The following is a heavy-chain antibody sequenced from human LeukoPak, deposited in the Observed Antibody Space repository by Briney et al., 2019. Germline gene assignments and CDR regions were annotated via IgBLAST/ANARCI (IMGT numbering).Heavy chain of an antibody. CDR2: IWYDGSNK. CDR3: ARDRWFGELFGYYFDY. CDR1: GFTFSSYG. J-gene: IGHJ4*02. V-gene: IGHV3-33*01. Sequence: QPGRSLRLSCAASGFTFSSYGMHWVRQAPGKGLEWVAVIWYDGSNKYYADSVKGRFTISRDNSKNTLYLQMNSLRAEDTAVYYCARDRWFGELFGYYFDYWGQGTPVTVSS. D-gene: IGHD3-10*01.